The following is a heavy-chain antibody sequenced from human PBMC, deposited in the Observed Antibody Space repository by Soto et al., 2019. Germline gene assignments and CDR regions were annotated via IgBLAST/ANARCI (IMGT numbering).Heavy chain of an antibody. Sequence: GGSLRLSCAASGFTFSSYAMSWVRQAPGKGLEWVSAISGSGGSTYYADSVKGRFTISRDNSKNTLYLQMNSLRAEDTAVYYCAKWEVLRFLEWLPPSHYYYGMDVWGQGTTVTVSS. V-gene: IGHV3-23*01. CDR2: ISGSGGST. CDR3: AKWEVLRFLEWLPPSHYYYGMDV. D-gene: IGHD3-3*01. J-gene: IGHJ6*02. CDR1: GFTFSSYA.